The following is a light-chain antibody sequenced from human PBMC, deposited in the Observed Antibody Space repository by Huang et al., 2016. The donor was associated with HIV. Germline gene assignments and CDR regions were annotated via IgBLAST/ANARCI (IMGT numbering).Light chain of an antibody. V-gene: IGKV3-20*01. CDR3: QQYALSPWT. Sequence: EIVLTQSPGTLSLSPGQRLTLSCRASQTVSNDYLAWYHQKPGQSPRLLISAASPRAAGIPDRFSGSGSATDFILTVSRLEPEDSAVYYCQQYALSPWTFGHGTKVEL. CDR1: QTVSNDY. J-gene: IGKJ1*01. CDR2: AAS.